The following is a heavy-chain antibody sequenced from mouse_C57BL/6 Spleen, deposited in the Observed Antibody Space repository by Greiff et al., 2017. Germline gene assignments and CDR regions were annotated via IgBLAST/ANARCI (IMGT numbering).Heavy chain of an antibody. D-gene: IGHD1-1*01. V-gene: IGHV1-78*01. CDR1: GYTFTDHT. Sequence: QVQLQQSDAELVKPGASVKISCKVSGYTFTDHTIHWMKQRPEQGLEWIGYIYPRDGSTKYNEKFKGKATLTADKSSSTAYMQLNSLTSEDSAVYFCARWYYYGSSYHYYAMDYWGQGTSVTVSS. CDR3: ARWYYYGSSYHYYAMDY. J-gene: IGHJ4*01. CDR2: IYPRDGST.